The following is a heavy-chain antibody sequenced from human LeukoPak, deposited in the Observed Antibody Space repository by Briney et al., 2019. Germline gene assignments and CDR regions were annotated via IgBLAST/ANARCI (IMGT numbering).Heavy chain of an antibody. CDR3: ARRKGYSNWFDP. J-gene: IGHJ5*02. CDR2: IYYSGST. V-gene: IGHV4-30-4*08. Sequence: SQTLSLTCTVSGGSISSGDYYWSWIRQPPGKGLEWIGYIYYSGSTYYNPSLKSRVTISVDTSKNQFSLKLSSVTAADTAVYYCARRKGYSNWFDPWGQGTLVTVSS. D-gene: IGHD6-13*01. CDR1: GGSISSGDYY.